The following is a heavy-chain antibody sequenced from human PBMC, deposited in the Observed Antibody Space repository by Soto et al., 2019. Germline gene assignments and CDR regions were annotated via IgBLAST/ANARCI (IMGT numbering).Heavy chain of an antibody. V-gene: IGHV1-46*03. CDR2: INPSGGST. J-gene: IGHJ6*03. CDR1: GYTFTSYY. Sequence: QVQLVQSGAEVKKPGASVKVSCKASGYTFTSYYMHWVRQAPGQGLEWMGIINPSGGSTSYAQKFQGRVTMTRDTSTSTGYMELSSLRSEDTAVYYCAATTYDFAYYMDVWGKGTTVTVSS. D-gene: IGHD3-3*01. CDR3: AATTYDFAYYMDV.